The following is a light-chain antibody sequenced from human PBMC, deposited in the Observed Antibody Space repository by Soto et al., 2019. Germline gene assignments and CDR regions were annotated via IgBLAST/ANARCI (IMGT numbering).Light chain of an antibody. Sequence: QSALTQPASVSGSPGQSITISCTGTSSDIGGYNYVSWYQQRPGKAPKLMVYGVSNRPSGVSNRFSGSKSGNTASLTISGLQAEDEADYYCSSYSSSSSVVFGGGTKVTVL. V-gene: IGLV2-14*01. J-gene: IGLJ2*01. CDR1: SSDIGGYNY. CDR3: SSYSSSSSVV. CDR2: GVS.